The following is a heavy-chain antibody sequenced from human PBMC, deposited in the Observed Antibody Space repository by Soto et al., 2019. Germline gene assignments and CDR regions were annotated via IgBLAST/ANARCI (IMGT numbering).Heavy chain of an antibody. CDR2: INPKSGDT. Sequence: ASVKVSCKASGYTFTDYYMHWVREAPGRGLEWMGWINPKSGDTRYAQNFQGRVTMTRDTSITTAYMEMSRLRSDDTAVYYCAREVAVELRGGVDRFDPWGQGTLVTVSS. V-gene: IGHV1-2*02. D-gene: IGHD1-7*01. J-gene: IGHJ5*02. CDR3: AREVAVELRGGVDRFDP. CDR1: GYTFTDYY.